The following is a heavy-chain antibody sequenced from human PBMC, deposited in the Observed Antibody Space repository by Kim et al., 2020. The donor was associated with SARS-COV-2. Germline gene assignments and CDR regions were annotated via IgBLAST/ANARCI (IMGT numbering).Heavy chain of an antibody. J-gene: IGHJ4*02. V-gene: IGHV3-30*18. CDR2: ISYDGSNK. CDR3: AKDGIQLGGTLYFDS. Sequence: GGSLRLSCAASGFTFSSYGMHWVRQAPGKGLEWVSVISYDGSNKYYADSVKGRFTISRDNSKNTLYLQMNSLRAEDTAVYYCAKDGIQLGGTLYFDSWGQRTLVTVSS. CDR1: GFTFSSYG. D-gene: IGHD5-18*01.